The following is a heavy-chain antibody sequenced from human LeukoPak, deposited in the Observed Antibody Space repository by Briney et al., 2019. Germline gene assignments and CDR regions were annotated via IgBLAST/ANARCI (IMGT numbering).Heavy chain of an antibody. D-gene: IGHD4-17*01. CDR1: GFTFSSYS. Sequence: GGSLRLSCAASGFTFSSYSMNWVRQAPGKGLEWVAFIRSDGSNKYYADSVKGRFTIFRDSFENSLYLQMNSLRVEDTAVYYCAKTLFTSYGDYLLGDWGQGTLVTVSS. CDR3: AKTLFTSYGDYLLGD. J-gene: IGHJ4*02. V-gene: IGHV3-30*02. CDR2: IRSDGSNK.